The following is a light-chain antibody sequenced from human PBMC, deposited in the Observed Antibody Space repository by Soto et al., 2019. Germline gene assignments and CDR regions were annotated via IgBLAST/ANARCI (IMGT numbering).Light chain of an antibody. CDR3: HQYNDWSLT. J-gene: IGKJ4*01. CDR1: QNIHNN. V-gene: IGKV3-15*01. CDR2: GAS. Sequence: EIVMTQSPATLSVSPGERATLSCRASQNIHNNLAWFQQKPGQAPTFLIYGASTRATGIPARFSGSGSGTEFTLTISNLQSEDFAVYYCHQYNDWSLTFSGGTKVEIK.